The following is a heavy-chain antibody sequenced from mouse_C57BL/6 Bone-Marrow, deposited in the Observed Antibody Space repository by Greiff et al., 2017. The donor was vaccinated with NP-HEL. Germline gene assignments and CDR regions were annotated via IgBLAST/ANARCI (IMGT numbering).Heavy chain of an antibody. CDR2: IDPSDSYT. CDR1: GYTFTSYW. D-gene: IGHD2-4*01. J-gene: IGHJ2*01. CDR3: ASYDYDGRYFDY. Sequence: QVQLQQPGAELVMPGASVKLSCKASGYTFTSYWMHWVKQRPGQGLEWIGEIDPSDSYTNYNQKFKGKSTLTVDKSSSTAYMQLSSLTSEDSAVYYCASYDYDGRYFDYWGQGTTLTVSS. V-gene: IGHV1-69*01.